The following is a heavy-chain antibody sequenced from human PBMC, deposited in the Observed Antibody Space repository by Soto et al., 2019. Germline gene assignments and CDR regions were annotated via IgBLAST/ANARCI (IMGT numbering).Heavy chain of an antibody. CDR2: ISSGGGGT. D-gene: IGHD3-10*01. CDR1: GFTFSSYT. J-gene: IGHJ6*02. CDR3: AKGYYASGSYKYGMDV. Sequence: GSLRLSCAAPGFTFSSYTMNWVRQAPGEGLEWVSAISSGGGGTYYADSVKGRFTISRDNSKNTLYLQMNSLRADDTAVYYCAKGYYASGSYKYGMDVWGQGTTVTVSS. V-gene: IGHV3-23*01.